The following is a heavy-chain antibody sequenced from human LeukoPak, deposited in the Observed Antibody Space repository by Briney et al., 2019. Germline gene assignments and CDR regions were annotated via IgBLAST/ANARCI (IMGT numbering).Heavy chain of an antibody. CDR3: AKVPGIVGATGYFDY. CDR1: GFTFSIYG. J-gene: IGHJ4*02. CDR2: ISYDGSNK. Sequence: GRSLRLSCAASGFTFSIYGMHWVRQAPGKGLEWVAVISYDGSNKYYADSVKGRFTISRDNSKNTLYLQMNSLRAEDTAVYYCAKVPGIVGATGYFDYWGQGTLVTVSS. D-gene: IGHD1-26*01. V-gene: IGHV3-30*18.